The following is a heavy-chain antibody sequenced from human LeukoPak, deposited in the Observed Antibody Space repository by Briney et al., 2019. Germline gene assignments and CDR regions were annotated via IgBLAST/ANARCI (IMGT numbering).Heavy chain of an antibody. V-gene: IGHV1-2*02. CDR1: GYTFTGYY. CDR2: INPNTGGT. Sequence: EASVKVSCKASGYTFTGYYMHWVRQAPGQGLEWMGWINPNTGGTNYAQKFQGRVTMTTDTSISTAYMELSSLRYDDTAAYYCASGPSDLGSSSQYWGQGTLVTVSS. CDR3: ASGPSDLGSSSQY. J-gene: IGHJ4*02. D-gene: IGHD6-6*01.